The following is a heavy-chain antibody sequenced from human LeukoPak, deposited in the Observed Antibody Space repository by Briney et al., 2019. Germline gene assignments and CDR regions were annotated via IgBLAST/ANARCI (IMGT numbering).Heavy chain of an antibody. J-gene: IGHJ6*02. CDR1: GYTFTSYD. CDR3: ARGCGGSCYWGFYYGMDV. V-gene: IGHV1-8*01. D-gene: IGHD2-15*01. CDR2: MNPNSGNT. Sequence: ASVKVSCKASGYTFTSYDINWVRQATGQGLVWMGWMNPNSGNTGYAQKFQGRVTMTRNTSISTAYMELSSLRSEDTAVYYCARGCGGSCYWGFYYGMDVWGQGTTVTVSS.